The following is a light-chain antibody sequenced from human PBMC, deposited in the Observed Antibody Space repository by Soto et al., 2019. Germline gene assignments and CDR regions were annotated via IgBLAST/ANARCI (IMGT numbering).Light chain of an antibody. J-gene: IGKJ1*01. V-gene: IGKV3-20*01. Sequence: EIVLTQSPGTLYLSPGERATLSCRASQTINNKYLAWYQQEPGQAPRLLIHGVSIRATGIPDRFSGSGSGTDFTLTISRLEPEDFAVYYCQLYSGSPLTFGQGTKVEIK. CDR3: QLYSGSPLT. CDR1: QTINNKY. CDR2: GVS.